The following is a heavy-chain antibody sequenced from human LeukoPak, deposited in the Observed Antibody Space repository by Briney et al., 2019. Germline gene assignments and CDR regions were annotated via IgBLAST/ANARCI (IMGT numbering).Heavy chain of an antibody. D-gene: IGHD3-22*01. V-gene: IGHV4-31*03. CDR1: GGSISSGGYY. Sequence: SQTLSLTCTVSGGSISSGGYYWSWIRQHPGKGLEWIGYIYYSGSTYYNPSLKSRVTISVDTSKNQFSLKLSSVTAADTAVYYCARYNNPDYYDSAEWGQGTLVTVSS. CDR3: ARYNNPDYYDSAE. CDR2: IYYSGST. J-gene: IGHJ4*02.